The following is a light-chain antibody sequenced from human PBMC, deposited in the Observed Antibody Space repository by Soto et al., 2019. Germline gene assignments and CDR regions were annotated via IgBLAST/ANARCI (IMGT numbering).Light chain of an antibody. Sequence: AIQMTQSPSSLSASVGDRVTITCRASQGIRNNLGWYQQKPGKAPKLLIYAASSLQSGVPSRFSGSASGTDFTLTISSLQPEDFATYYCLQDYNYPWTFGQGTKVEIK. CDR3: LQDYNYPWT. CDR2: AAS. V-gene: IGKV1-6*01. CDR1: QGIRNN. J-gene: IGKJ1*01.